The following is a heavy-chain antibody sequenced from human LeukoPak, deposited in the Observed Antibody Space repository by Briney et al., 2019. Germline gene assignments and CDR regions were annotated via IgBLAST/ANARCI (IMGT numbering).Heavy chain of an antibody. D-gene: IGHD3-10*01. CDR3: ARGRDFYYGSGSPYFDY. CDR2: IYYSGST. CDR1: GGSISSYY. V-gene: IGHV4-59*01. Sequence: SETLSLTCTVSGGSISSYYWSWIRQPPGKGLGWIGHIYYSGSTNYNPSLKSRVTISVDTSKNQFSLKLSSVTAADTAVYYCARGRDFYYGSGSPYFDYWGQGTLVTVSS. J-gene: IGHJ4*02.